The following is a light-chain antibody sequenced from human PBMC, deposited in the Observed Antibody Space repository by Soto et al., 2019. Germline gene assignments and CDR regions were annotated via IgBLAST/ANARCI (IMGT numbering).Light chain of an antibody. V-gene: IGLV2-14*01. CDR2: EVT. CDR1: SSDVGGYTY. J-gene: IGLJ3*02. CDR3: SSYTTTAHWL. Sequence: QSVLTQPASVSGSPGQSITISCNGTSSDVGGYTYVSWYQQHPGKAPKLIIYEVTNRPSGVSNRFSGSKSGNTASLTISGLQAEDEGNYYCSSYTTTAHWLFGGGTKVTVL.